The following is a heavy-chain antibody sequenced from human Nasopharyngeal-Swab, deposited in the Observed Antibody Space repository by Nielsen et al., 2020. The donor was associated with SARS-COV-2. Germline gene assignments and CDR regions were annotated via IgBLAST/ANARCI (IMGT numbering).Heavy chain of an antibody. D-gene: IGHD1-26*01. CDR3: ARERSGGSYYEDY. Sequence: TLSLTCTVSGCSISSGSYSWSWIRQPAGKGLEWIGRIYTSGSTNYNPSLKSRVTISVDTSKNQFSLKLSSVTAADTAVYYCARERSGGSYYEDYWGQGTLVTVSS. CDR2: IYTSGST. CDR1: GCSISSGSYS. V-gene: IGHV4-61*02. J-gene: IGHJ4*02.